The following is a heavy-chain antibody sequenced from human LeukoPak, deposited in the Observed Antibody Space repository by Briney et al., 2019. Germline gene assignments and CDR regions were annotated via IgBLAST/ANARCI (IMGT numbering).Heavy chain of an antibody. V-gene: IGHV4-34*01. CDR3: ARVAMVRGVIVGYYYYGMDV. D-gene: IGHD3-10*01. CDR2: INHSGST. CDR1: GGSTTSYC. Sequence: PSETLSLTCTVSGGSTTSYCWSWIRQPPGKGLEWIGEINHSGSTNYNPSLKSRVTISVDTSKNQFSLKLSSVTAADTAVYYCARVAMVRGVIVGYYYYGMDVWGQGTTVTVSS. J-gene: IGHJ6*02.